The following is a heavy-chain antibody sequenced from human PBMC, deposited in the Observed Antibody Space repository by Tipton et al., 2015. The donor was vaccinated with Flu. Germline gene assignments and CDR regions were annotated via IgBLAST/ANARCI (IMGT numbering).Heavy chain of an antibody. CDR3: ARGSGSGTYVIFDS. D-gene: IGHD3-10*01. CDR1: GDSMSSYY. Sequence: TLSLTCSVSGDSMSSYYWTWVRQPAGKGLECLGRIYSSGNTYYSPSFKSRLTMSIDTSKKQFPLNLSSVTAADTAVYYCARGSGSGTYVIFDSWGQGTLVTVPS. V-gene: IGHV4-4*07. J-gene: IGHJ4*02. CDR2: IYSSGNT.